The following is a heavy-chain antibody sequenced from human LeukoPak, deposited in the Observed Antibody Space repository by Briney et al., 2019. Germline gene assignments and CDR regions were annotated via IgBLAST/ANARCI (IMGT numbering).Heavy chain of an antibody. CDR1: GFTVSNNY. CDR3: AKPYYYGSGSPYFDS. V-gene: IGHV3-53*01. D-gene: IGHD3-10*01. CDR2: IYSGGST. J-gene: IGHJ4*02. Sequence: GGSLRLSCVVSGFTVSNNYMRWVRQAPGKGLEWVSVIYSGGSTYYADSVKGRFTISRDNSKNTLYLQMNSLRAEDTAVYYCAKPYYYGSGSPYFDSWGQGTLVTVSS.